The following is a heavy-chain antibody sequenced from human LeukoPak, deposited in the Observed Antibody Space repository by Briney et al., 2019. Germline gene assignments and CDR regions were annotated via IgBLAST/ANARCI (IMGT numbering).Heavy chain of an antibody. V-gene: IGHV3-23*01. CDR3: AKDSMAAAAPGDYYYGMDV. Sequence: GGSLGLSCAASGFTFSSYAMSWVRQAPGKGLEWVSAISGSGGSTYYADSVKGRFTISRDNSKNTLYLQMNSLRAEDTAVYYCAKDSMAAAAPGDYYYGMDVWGQGTTVTVSS. CDR2: ISGSGGST. CDR1: GFTFSSYA. D-gene: IGHD6-13*01. J-gene: IGHJ6*02.